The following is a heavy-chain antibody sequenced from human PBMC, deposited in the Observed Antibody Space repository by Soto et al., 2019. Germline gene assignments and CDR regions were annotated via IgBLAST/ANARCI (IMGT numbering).Heavy chain of an antibody. Sequence: SETLSLTCTVSGGSISSYYWSWIRQPPGKGLEWIGYIYYSGSTNYNPSLKSRVTISVDTSKNQFSLKLSSVTAADTAVYYCAREGGDVYCSGGSCYSWFDPWGQGTLVTVSS. V-gene: IGHV4-59*01. CDR1: GGSISSYY. CDR2: IYYSGST. D-gene: IGHD2-15*01. J-gene: IGHJ5*02. CDR3: AREGGDVYCSGGSCYSWFDP.